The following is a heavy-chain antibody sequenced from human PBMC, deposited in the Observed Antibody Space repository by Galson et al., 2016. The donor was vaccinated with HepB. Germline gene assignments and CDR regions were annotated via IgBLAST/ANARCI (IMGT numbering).Heavy chain of an antibody. CDR1: GYDFTRYF. Sequence: QSGAEVKKPGESLRISCQASGYDFTRYFISWVRQMPGKGLEWMGRTDPSDSQTTYSPSFEGHVTISLDKSVSSVYLNWHSLKASDSGVYYCARRSMVRGPHWFAPWGRGTLVTVSS. V-gene: IGHV5-10-1*01. D-gene: IGHD3-10*01. CDR2: TDPSDSQT. CDR3: ARRSMVRGPHWFAP. J-gene: IGHJ5*02.